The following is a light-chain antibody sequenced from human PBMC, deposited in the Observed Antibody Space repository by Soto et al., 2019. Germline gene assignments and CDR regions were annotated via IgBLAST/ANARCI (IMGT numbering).Light chain of an antibody. J-gene: IGKJ2*01. Sequence: EIVMTQSPASLSASPGEGATLSCRASQTVASNLAWYQQKPGQGPRLLIHGASTRATGVPARFSGSGSGTDFTLTISSLQSEDFAVYYCQQYHNWPPQYTFCQGTKLQIK. CDR1: QTVASN. V-gene: IGKV3-15*01. CDR3: QQYHNWPPQYT. CDR2: GAS.